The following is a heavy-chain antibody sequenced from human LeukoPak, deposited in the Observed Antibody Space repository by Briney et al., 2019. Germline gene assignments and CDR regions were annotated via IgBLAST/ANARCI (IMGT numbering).Heavy chain of an antibody. Sequence: PGGSLRLSCTASGFTFSNYALTWVRQAPGKGLEWVSSFSGSVDNTYYADSVWGRFTISTDNSKSTVYLQMNSPRAEDTAIYYCARGGLLGLGEFNEDYMDVWGKGTSVTVSS. CDR1: GFTFSNYA. J-gene: IGHJ6*03. CDR3: ARGGLLGLGEFNEDYMDV. D-gene: IGHD3-10*01. V-gene: IGHV3-23*01. CDR2: FSGSVDNT.